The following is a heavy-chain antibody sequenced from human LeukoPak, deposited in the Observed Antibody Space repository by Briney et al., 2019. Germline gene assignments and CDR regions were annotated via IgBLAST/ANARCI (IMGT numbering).Heavy chain of an antibody. CDR1: GYSFTSYW. J-gene: IGHJ5*02. CDR3: ARLVRGVIITQHWFDP. D-gene: IGHD3-10*01. CDR2: IYPGDSDT. V-gene: IGHV5-51*01. Sequence: GESLKISCKGAGYSFTSYWIGWVRQMAGKGLERMGIIYPGDSDTRYSPSFQGQVTISADKSITTAYLQCSSLKASDTAMYYCARLVRGVIITQHWFDPWGQGTLVTVSS.